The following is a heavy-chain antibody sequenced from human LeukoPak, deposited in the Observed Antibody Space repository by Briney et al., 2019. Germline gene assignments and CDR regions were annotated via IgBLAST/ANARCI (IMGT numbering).Heavy chain of an antibody. V-gene: IGHV4-59*01. J-gene: IGHJ3*02. Sequence: KPSETLSLTCTVSGGSTSSYYWSWIRQPPGKGLEWIGYIYYSGSTNYNPSLKSRVTISVDTSKNQFSLKLSSVTAADTAVYYCARERLGELSDAFDIWGQGTMVTVSS. CDR2: IYYSGST. CDR3: ARERLGELSDAFDI. CDR1: GGSTSSYY. D-gene: IGHD3-16*02.